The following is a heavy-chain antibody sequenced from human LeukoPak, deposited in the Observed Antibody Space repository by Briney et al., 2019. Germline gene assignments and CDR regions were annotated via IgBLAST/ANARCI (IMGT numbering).Heavy chain of an antibody. V-gene: IGHV1-69*01. Sequence: GSSVKVSCKASGGTFSSYAISWVQQAPGQGLEWMGGIIPIFGTANYAQKFQGRVTITADESTSTAYMELSSLRSEDTAVYYCARDLFYDILTGDWGQGTLVTVSS. CDR2: IIPIFGTA. D-gene: IGHD3-9*01. CDR1: GGTFSSYA. J-gene: IGHJ4*02. CDR3: ARDLFYDILTGD.